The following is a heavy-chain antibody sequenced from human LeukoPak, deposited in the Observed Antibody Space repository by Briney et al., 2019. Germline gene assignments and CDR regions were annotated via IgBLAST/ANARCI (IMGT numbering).Heavy chain of an antibody. CDR1: GFIFRNYA. V-gene: IGHV3-23*01. Sequence: GGSLRLSCAASGFIFRNYAMSWVRQAPGKGLEWVSAITGSGDTTYYADSVKGRFTISRDNSKNTLYVEMNTLRVEDTVIYYCAKWGDYDILTGYYVPDFWGQGTLVTVSS. J-gene: IGHJ4*02. CDR3: AKWGDYDILTGYYVPDF. CDR2: ITGSGDTT. D-gene: IGHD3-9*01.